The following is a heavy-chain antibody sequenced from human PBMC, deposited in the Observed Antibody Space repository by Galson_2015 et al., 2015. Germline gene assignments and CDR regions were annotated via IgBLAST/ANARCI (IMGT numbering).Heavy chain of an antibody. CDR1: GFIFSDFD. CDR3: ARLYGSGTYPFDY. CDR2: ISSTSSHI. V-gene: IGHV3-21*06. D-gene: IGHD3-10*01. Sequence: SLRLCGAASGFIFSDFDMNWVRQAPGKGLEWVSSISSTSSHIYYADSVKGRFTITRDNAKNLLYVQMDNLGAEDTAVYFCARLYGSGTYPFDYWGQGTLVTVSS. J-gene: IGHJ4*02.